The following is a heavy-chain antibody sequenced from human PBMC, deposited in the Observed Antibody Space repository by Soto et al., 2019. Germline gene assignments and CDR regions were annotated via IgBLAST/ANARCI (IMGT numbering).Heavy chain of an antibody. CDR2: ISYDGSNK. Sequence: QVQLVESGGGVVQPGRSLRLSCAASGFTFSNYAMHWVSQAPGKGLEWVAIISYDGSNKYYADSVKGRFTISRDSSKNTLYLQMNSLRTEDTAVYYCARDLGGAIDYWGQGTLVTVSS. V-gene: IGHV3-30-3*01. CDR1: GFTFSNYA. J-gene: IGHJ4*02. D-gene: IGHD3-16*01. CDR3: ARDLGGAIDY.